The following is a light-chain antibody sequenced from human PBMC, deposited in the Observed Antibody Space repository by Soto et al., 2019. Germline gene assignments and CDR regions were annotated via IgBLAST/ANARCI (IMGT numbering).Light chain of an antibody. V-gene: IGKV3D-15*01. Sequence: IVLTQSPGTLSLSPGERATLSCRASQSVSTYLVWYQQKPGQAPRLLIYDASNRATGIPARFSGSGSGTEFTLTISSLQSEDFAVYYCQQYNNWPRTFGQGTKVDIK. CDR2: DAS. CDR1: QSVSTY. J-gene: IGKJ1*01. CDR3: QQYNNWPRT.